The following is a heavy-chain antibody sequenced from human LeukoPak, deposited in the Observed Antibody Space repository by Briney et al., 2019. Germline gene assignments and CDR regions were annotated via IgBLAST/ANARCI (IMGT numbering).Heavy chain of an antibody. CDR3: ARDAPTVTGITSFDP. V-gene: IGHV1-8*01. J-gene: IGHJ5*02. CDR2: MNPNSGNT. Sequence: ASVKVSCKASGYTFTSYDINWVRQATGQGLEWMGWMNPNSGNTGYAQKFQGRVTMTRNTSISTAYMELSSLRSEDTAVYYCARDAPTVTGITSFDPWGRGTLVTVSS. D-gene: IGHD4-11*01. CDR1: GYTFTSYD.